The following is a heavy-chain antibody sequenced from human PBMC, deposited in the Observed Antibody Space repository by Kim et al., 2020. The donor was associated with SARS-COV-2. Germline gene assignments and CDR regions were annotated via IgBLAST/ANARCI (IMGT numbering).Heavy chain of an antibody. D-gene: IGHD3-10*01. CDR3: AKDILYGSGSFTPETFDY. J-gene: IGHJ4*02. V-gene: IGHV3-23*01. Sequence: GGSLRLSCAASGFTFSSYAMSWVRQAPGKGLEWVSAISGSGGSTYYADTVKGRYTISRDNPKNALYLQMNSLRAEDTAVYYCAKDILYGSGSFTPETFDYWGQGSLVTVSS. CDR2: ISGSGGST. CDR1: GFTFSSYA.